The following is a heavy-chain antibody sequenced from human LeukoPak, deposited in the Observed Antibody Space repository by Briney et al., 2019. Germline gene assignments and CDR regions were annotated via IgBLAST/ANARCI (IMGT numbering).Heavy chain of an antibody. J-gene: IGHJ3*02. V-gene: IGHV1-18*01. CDR2: ISAYNGNT. Sequence: GASVKVSCKASGYTFTSYGISWVRQAPGQGLEWMGWISAYNGNTNYAQKLQGRVTMTTDTSTNTAYMELRSLRSDDTAVYYCARGNRITIFGVVIPDAFDIWGQGTMVTVSS. CDR3: ARGNRITIFGVVIPDAFDI. D-gene: IGHD3-3*01. CDR1: GYTFTSYG.